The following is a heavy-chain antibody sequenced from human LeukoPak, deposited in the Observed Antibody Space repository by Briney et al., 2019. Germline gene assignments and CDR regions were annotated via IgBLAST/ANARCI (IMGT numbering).Heavy chain of an antibody. D-gene: IGHD4-11*01. CDR3: ARDYSNARAFDY. J-gene: IGHJ4*02. Sequence: ASVKVSCKASGYTFTNYFIHWVRQAPGQGLEWMGIINPSGGSTSYAQKFQGTVTMTRDTSTNTVYMELSSPRSEDTAVYYCARDYSNARAFDYWGQGTLVTVSS. CDR2: INPSGGST. CDR1: GYTFTNYF. V-gene: IGHV1-46*01.